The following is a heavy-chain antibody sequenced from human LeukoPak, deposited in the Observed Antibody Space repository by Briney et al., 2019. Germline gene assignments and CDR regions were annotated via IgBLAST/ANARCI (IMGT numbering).Heavy chain of an antibody. D-gene: IGHD5-24*01. V-gene: IGHV1-2*02. CDR1: GYTFTGYY. J-gene: IGHJ4*02. Sequence: AASVKVSCKASGYTFTGYYMHWVRQAPGQGLEWMGWINPNSGGTNYAQKFQGRVTMTRDTSISTAYMELSRLRSDDTAVYYCARGSRVGYILNKSKFEFDYWGQGTLVTVSS. CDR2: INPNSGGT. CDR3: ARGSRVGYILNKSKFEFDY.